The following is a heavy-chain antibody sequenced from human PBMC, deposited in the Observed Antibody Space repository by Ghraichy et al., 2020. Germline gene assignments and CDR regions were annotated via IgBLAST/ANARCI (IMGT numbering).Heavy chain of an antibody. J-gene: IGHJ4*02. V-gene: IGHV4-59*01. CDR1: GGSINSYY. CDR3: ARQDGYNYPFDY. D-gene: IGHD5-24*01. CDR2: IYSSGSI. Sequence: ESLNISCTVSGGSINSYYWSWIRQPPGKGLEWIGYIYSSGSINYNPSLKSRVTISVDTSKNHFSLKLSSVTAADTAVYYCARQDGYNYPFDYWGQGTLVTVSS.